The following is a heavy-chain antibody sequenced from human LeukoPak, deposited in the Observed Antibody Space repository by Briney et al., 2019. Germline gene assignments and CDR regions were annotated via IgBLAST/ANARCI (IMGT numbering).Heavy chain of an antibody. CDR2: LSASGGTT. J-gene: IGHJ5*02. D-gene: IGHD2-2*01. Sequence: GGPLRLSCAASGFIFSSYAMTWVRQAPGKELQWVSALSASGGTTYYADSVKGRFTTSRDNSKNTLYLHMNSLRAEDTAVYYCAKLPREYCSSTSCPNWFDTWGQGTLVTVSS. CDR1: GFIFSSYA. V-gene: IGHV3-23*01. CDR3: AKLPREYCSSTSCPNWFDT.